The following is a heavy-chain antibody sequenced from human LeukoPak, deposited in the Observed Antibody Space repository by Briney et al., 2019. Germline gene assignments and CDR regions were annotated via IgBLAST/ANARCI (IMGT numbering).Heavy chain of an antibody. V-gene: IGHV1-69*06. D-gene: IGHD2-2*01. CDR1: GGTFSSYA. CDR3: ARDPYGPAADYYYYMDV. CDR2: IIPIFGTA. Sequence: GASVKVSCKASGGTFSSYAISWVRQAPGQGLEWMGGIIPIFGTANYAQKFQGRLTITADKSTSTAYMELSSLRSEDTAVYYCARDPYGPAADYYYYMDVWGKGTTVTVSS. J-gene: IGHJ6*03.